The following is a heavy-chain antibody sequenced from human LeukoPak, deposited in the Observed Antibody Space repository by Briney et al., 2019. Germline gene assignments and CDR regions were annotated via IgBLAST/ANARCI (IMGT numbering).Heavy chain of an antibody. CDR3: ARVGAGVDEFDI. CDR1: GGSISSYY. V-gene: IGHV4-59*01. D-gene: IGHD1-26*01. J-gene: IGHJ3*02. CDR2: IYYSEST. Sequence: ASETLSLTCTVSGGSISSYYWSWIRQPPGKGLEWIGYIYYSESTNYNPSLKSRVTISVDTSKNQFSLKLSSVTAADTAVYYCARVGAGVDEFDIWGQGTMVTVSS.